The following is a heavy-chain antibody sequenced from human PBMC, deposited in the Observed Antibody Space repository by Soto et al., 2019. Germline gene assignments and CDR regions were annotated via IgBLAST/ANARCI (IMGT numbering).Heavy chain of an antibody. CDR1: CYTFDSNG. J-gene: IGHJ4*02. D-gene: IGHD2-21*02. CDR2: ISAYNGNT. V-gene: IGHV1-18*01. Sequence: ASMQVSCQESCYTFDSNGISCVRQAPSKGLEWMGWISAYNGNTNYAQKLQGRVTMTTDTSTSTAYMELRSLRSDDTAVYYCARDRGTVVTPGPFPFDYWVQGHLVTF. CDR3: ARDRGTVVTPGPFPFDY.